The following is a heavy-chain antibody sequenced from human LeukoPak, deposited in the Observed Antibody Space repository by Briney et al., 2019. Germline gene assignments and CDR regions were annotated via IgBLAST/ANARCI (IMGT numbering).Heavy chain of an antibody. J-gene: IGHJ3*02. CDR3: ARGRSYYYDSSGYDDAFDI. D-gene: IGHD3-22*01. CDR2: MNPNSDNT. Sequence: ASVKVSCKASGYTFTGYYMHWVRQATGQGLEWMGWMNPNSDNTGYAQKFQGRVTITRNTSISTAYMELSSLRSEDTAVYYCARGRSYYYDSSGYDDAFDIWGQGTMVTVSS. CDR1: GYTFTGYY. V-gene: IGHV1-8*03.